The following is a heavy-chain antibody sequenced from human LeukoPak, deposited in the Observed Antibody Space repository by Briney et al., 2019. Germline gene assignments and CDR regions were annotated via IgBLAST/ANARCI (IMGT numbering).Heavy chain of an antibody. J-gene: IGHJ4*02. CDR2: VHYTGKT. CDR3: ARGYYDRSGSSNPFDS. Sequence: AETLYLTCTVSGDSISSSYWSWIRQPPGKRLEWVGYVHYTGKTNYNPSLNNRATISVDMSKNQFSLTSTSVTVADTAMYYCARGYYDRSGSSNPFDSWGQGTLVTVS. V-gene: IGHV4-59*01. D-gene: IGHD3-22*01. CDR1: GDSISSSY.